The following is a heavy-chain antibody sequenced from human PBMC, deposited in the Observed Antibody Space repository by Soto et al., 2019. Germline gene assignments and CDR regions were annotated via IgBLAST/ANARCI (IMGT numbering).Heavy chain of an antibody. CDR2: IYHSGST. Sequence: QVQLQESGPGLVKPSGTLSLTCAVSGGSISSSNWWSWVRQPPGKGLEWIGEIYHSGSTNYNPSLQSRVTISVEKSKNHFSLQLSSVTAADTAVYYCARMDYYDSSLPFDPWGQGTLVTVSS. V-gene: IGHV4-4*02. CDR3: ARMDYYDSSLPFDP. J-gene: IGHJ5*02. D-gene: IGHD3-22*01. CDR1: GGSISSSNW.